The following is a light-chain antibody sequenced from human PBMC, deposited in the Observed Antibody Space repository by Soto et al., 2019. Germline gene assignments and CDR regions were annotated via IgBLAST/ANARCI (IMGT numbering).Light chain of an antibody. J-gene: IGKJ4*01. Sequence: EIVLIQSPATLSLSPGERATLSCRASQSVSSSLAWYQQNPGQAPRLLIFDASNRATGIPVRFSGSGSGTDFTLTISSLEPEDFTAYYCQQHSNWPLTFGGGTKVDIK. CDR3: QQHSNWPLT. CDR2: DAS. CDR1: QSVSSS. V-gene: IGKV3-11*01.